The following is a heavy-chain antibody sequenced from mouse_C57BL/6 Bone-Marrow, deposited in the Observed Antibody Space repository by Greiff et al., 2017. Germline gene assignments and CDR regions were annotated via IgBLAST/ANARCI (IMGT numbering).Heavy chain of an antibody. J-gene: IGHJ3*01. V-gene: IGHV5-9-1*02. CDR3: TRDPSSNWFAY. CDR2: ICSGGDYI. Sequence: DVLLVESGEGLVKPGGSLKLSCAASGFTFSSYAMSWVRQTPEKRLEWVAYICSGGDYIYYADTVKGTFTISRDNARNTLYLQMSSLKSEDSAMYYCTRDPSSNWFAYWGQGTLVTVSA. D-gene: IGHD2-10*02. CDR1: GFTFSSYA.